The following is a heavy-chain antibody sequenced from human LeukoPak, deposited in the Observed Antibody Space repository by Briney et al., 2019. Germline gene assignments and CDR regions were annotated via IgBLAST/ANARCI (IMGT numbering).Heavy chain of an antibody. Sequence: GGSLRLSCAASGFTFSSYAMSWVRQALGKGLGWVSAISGSGGSTYYADSVKGRFTISRDNSKNTLYLQMNSLRAEDTAVYYCAKPRLRYSGYDTHDYYYYYGMDVWGQGTTVTVSS. D-gene: IGHD5-12*01. CDR2: ISGSGGST. V-gene: IGHV3-23*01. J-gene: IGHJ6*02. CDR3: AKPRLRYSGYDTHDYYYYYGMDV. CDR1: GFTFSSYA.